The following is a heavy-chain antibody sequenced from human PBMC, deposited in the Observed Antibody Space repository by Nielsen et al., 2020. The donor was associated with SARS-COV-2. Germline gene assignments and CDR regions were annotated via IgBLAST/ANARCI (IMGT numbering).Heavy chain of an antibody. J-gene: IGHJ5*02. Sequence: ASVKVSCKASGYTFTSYGISWVRQAPGQGLEWMGWISAYNGNTNYAQKLQGRVTMTTDTSTSTAYMELRSLRSDDTAVYYRARATVIFSGWFDPWAREPWSPSPQ. V-gene: IGHV1-18*01. CDR1: GYTFTSYG. CDR3: ARATVIFSGWFDP. D-gene: IGHD4-11*01. CDR2: ISAYNGNT.